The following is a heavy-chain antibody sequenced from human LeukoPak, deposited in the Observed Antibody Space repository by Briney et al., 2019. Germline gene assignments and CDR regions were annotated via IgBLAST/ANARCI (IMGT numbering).Heavy chain of an antibody. D-gene: IGHD2-2*01. J-gene: IGHJ6*02. Sequence: GRSLRLSCAASGFTFSSYGRHWVRQAPGKGLEWVALISYDGSNEYYADSVRGRFTISRDNSKFTLYMQMNSLRAEDTAVYYCARVRAGYCTSTSCYTGMDVWGQGTTVTVSS. CDR3: ARVRAGYCTSTSCYTGMDV. CDR1: GFTFSSYG. V-gene: IGHV3-30*03. CDR2: ISYDGSNE.